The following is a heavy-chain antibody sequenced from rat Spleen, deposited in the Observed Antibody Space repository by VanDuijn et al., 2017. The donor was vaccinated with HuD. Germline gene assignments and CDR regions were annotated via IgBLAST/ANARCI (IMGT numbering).Heavy chain of an antibody. Sequence: EVQLVESGGGLVQPGRSLKLSCAASGFTFSNYYMAWVRQAPTKGLEWVATISYDGSGTYYRDSVKGRFTISRDNAKSTLYLQMDSLRSEDTATYYCARHGWGYGVMDAWGQGVMVTVSS. CDR3: ARHGWGYGVMDA. D-gene: IGHD4-3*01. J-gene: IGHJ2*01. V-gene: IGHV5-29*01. CDR1: GFTFSNYY. CDR2: ISYDGSGT.